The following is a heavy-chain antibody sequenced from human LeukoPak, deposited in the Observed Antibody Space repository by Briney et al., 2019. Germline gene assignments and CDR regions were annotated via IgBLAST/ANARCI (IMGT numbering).Heavy chain of an antibody. J-gene: IGHJ3*02. V-gene: IGHV4-34*01. D-gene: IGHD3-16*02. CDR2: INHSGST. CDR1: GGSFSGYY. CDR3: ARVGFDYVWGSYRPDAFDI. Sequence: PSETLSLTCAVYGGSFSGYYWSWIRQPPGKGLEWIGEINHSGSTNYNPSLKSRVTISVDTSKNQFSLKLSSVTVADTAVYYCARVGFDYVWGSYRPDAFDIWGQGTMVTVSS.